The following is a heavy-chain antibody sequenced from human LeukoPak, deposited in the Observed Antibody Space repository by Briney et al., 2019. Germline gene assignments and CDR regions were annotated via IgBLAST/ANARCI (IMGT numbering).Heavy chain of an antibody. CDR3: AKDVDDYNYFDY. D-gene: IGHD5-24*01. CDR1: GFTFSSYG. J-gene: IGHJ4*02. CDR2: ISYDGSNK. Sequence: PGRSLRLSCAASGFTFSSYGMHWVRQAPGKGLEWVAVISYDGSNKYYADSVKGRFTISRDNSKNTLYLQMNSLRAEDTAVYYCAKDVDDYNYFDYWGQGTLVTVSS. V-gene: IGHV3-30*18.